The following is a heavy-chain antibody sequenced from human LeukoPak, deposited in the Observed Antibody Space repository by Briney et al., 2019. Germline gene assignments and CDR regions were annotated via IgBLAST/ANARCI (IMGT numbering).Heavy chain of an antibody. D-gene: IGHD2-15*01. J-gene: IGHJ4*02. CDR3: AKDDLGYCSGGSCYLDY. Sequence: GGSLRLSCSASGFTFSSSAMHWVRQAPGKGLEWVAVISYDGSNKYYADSVKGRFTISRDNSKNTLYLQMNSLRAEDTAVHYCAKDDLGYCSGGSCYLDYWGQGTLVTVSS. CDR1: GFTFSSSA. V-gene: IGHV3-30*04. CDR2: ISYDGSNK.